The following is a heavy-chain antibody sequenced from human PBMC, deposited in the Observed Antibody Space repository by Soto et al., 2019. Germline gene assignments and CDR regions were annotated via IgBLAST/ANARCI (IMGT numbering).Heavy chain of an antibody. CDR2: IGGSGDST. V-gene: IGHV3-23*01. J-gene: IGHJ4*02. CDR1: GFTFRNFA. Sequence: VQLLESGGGLVQPGGSLRLSCAASGFTFRNFAMGWVRQAPGKGLEWVSAIGGSGDSTYYADSVKGRFTISRDNFRNTRYLQMDSLRAEDTALYYCAKGYYYDSGNFDYWGQGSLVTVSS. D-gene: IGHD3-10*01. CDR3: AKGYYYDSGNFDY.